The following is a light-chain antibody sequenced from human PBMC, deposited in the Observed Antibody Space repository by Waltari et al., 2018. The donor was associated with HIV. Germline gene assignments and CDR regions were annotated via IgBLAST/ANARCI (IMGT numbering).Light chain of an antibody. V-gene: IGKV3-20*01. CDR2: GAS. Sequence: TLSCRASQSVSSSYLAWYQQKPGQAPRLLIYGASSRATGIPDRFSGSGSGTDFTLTISRLEPEDFAVYYCQQYGSSPWTFGQGTKVEIK. J-gene: IGKJ1*01. CDR3: QQYGSSPWT. CDR1: QSVSSSY.